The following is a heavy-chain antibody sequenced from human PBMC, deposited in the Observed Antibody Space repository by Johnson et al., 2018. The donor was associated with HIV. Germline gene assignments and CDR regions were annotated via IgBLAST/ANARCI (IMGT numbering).Heavy chain of an antibody. CDR1: GFTFSSYA. Sequence: QVQLVESGGGVVQPGRSLRLSCAASGFTFSSYAMHWVRQAPGKGLEWVAVISYDGSNKYYADSVEGRFTISRDNSKNTLYLQMNSPRADDTAVYYCARASQWGLAVDACDIWGQGTMVTVSS. V-gene: IGHV3-30*04. D-gene: IGHD1-26*01. CDR2: ISYDGSNK. J-gene: IGHJ3*02. CDR3: ARASQWGLAVDACDI.